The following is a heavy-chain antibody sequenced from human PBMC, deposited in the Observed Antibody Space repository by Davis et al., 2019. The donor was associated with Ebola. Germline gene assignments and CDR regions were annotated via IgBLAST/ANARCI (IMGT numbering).Heavy chain of an antibody. J-gene: IGHJ6*04. CDR1: GGSISSGGYY. Sequence: SETLSLTCTVSGGSISSGGYYWSWIRQHPGKGLEWIGYIYYSGSTYYNPSLKSRVTISVDTSKNQFSLKLSSVTAADTAVYYCARGGLLWFGELLRDYYGMDVWGKGTTVTVSS. CDR2: IYYSGST. D-gene: IGHD3-10*01. V-gene: IGHV4-31*03. CDR3: ARGGLLWFGELLRDYYGMDV.